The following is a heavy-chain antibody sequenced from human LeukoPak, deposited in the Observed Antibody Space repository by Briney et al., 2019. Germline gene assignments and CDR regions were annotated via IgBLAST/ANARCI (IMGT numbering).Heavy chain of an antibody. D-gene: IGHD1-26*01. CDR3: ARRRSGSYLRDWYFDL. V-gene: IGHV3-11*01. CDR2: ISSSGSTI. Sequence: PGGSLRLSCAASGFTFSDYYMSWIRQAPGKGLEWVSYISSSGSTIYYADSVKGRFTISRDNAKNSLYLQMNSLRAEDTAVYYCARRRSGSYLRDWYFDLWGRGTLVTVSS. J-gene: IGHJ2*01. CDR1: GFTFSDYY.